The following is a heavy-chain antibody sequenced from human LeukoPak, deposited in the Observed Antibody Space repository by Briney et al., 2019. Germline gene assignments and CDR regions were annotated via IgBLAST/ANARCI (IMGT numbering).Heavy chain of an antibody. V-gene: IGHV4-38-2*02. Sequence: SETLSLTCTVSGYSISSGYYWGWIRQPPGKGLEWIGSIYHGGSTYYNPSLKSRVTISVDTSKNQFSLKLSSVTAADTAVYYCARDRSLEGATTFDYWGQGTLVTVSS. D-gene: IGHD1-26*01. CDR3: ARDRSLEGATTFDY. CDR2: IYHGGST. CDR1: GYSISSGYY. J-gene: IGHJ4*02.